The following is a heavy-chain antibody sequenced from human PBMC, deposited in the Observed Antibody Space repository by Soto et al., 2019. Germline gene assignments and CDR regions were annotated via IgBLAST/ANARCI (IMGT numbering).Heavy chain of an antibody. Sequence: PSETLSLTCTVPGGSISSGGYYWSWIRQHPGKGLEWIGYIYYSGSTYYNPSLKSRVTISADTSKNQFSLKLSSVTAADTAVYYCARVRFMGNWYFDLWGRGTLVTVSS. V-gene: IGHV4-31*03. CDR1: GGSISSGGYY. J-gene: IGHJ2*01. CDR3: ARVRFMGNWYFDL. D-gene: IGHD3-10*01. CDR2: IYYSGST.